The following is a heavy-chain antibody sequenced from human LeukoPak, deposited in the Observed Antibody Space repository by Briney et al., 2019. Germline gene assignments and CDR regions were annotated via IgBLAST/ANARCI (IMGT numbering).Heavy chain of an antibody. CDR3: AKDRSVVGATWVDY. D-gene: IGHD1-26*01. CDR1: GFTFDDYA. V-gene: IGHV3-9*01. Sequence: GRSLRLSRAASGFTFDDYAMHWVRQAPGKGLEWVSGISWNSGSIGYADSVKGRFTISRDNAKNSLYLQMNSLRAEDTALYYCAKDRSVVGATWVDYWGQGTLVTVSS. CDR2: ISWNSGSI. J-gene: IGHJ4*02.